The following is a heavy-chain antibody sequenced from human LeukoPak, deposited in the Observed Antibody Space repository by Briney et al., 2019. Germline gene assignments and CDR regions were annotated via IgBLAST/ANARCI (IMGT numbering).Heavy chain of an antibody. CDR2: ISAYNGNT. D-gene: IGHD4-11*01. CDR3: ARNTVLDYYMDV. Sequence: ASVKVSCKASGYTFTSYGISWVRQAPGQGLEWMGWISAYNGNTNYAQKIQGRVTMTTDRSKRTAYMEPRSLRSDDTAVYYCARNTVLDYYMDVWGKGTTVTVSS. J-gene: IGHJ6*03. V-gene: IGHV1-18*01. CDR1: GYTFTSYG.